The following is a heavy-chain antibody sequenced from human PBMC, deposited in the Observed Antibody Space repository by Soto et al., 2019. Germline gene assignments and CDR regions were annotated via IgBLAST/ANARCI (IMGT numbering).Heavy chain of an antibody. CDR3: AREQELNYYDSSGYYYGAFDI. D-gene: IGHD3-22*01. CDR1: GGSISSYY. J-gene: IGHJ3*02. CDR2: IYYSGST. V-gene: IGHV4-59*01. Sequence: SETLSLTCTVSGGSISSYYWSWIRQPPGKGLEWIGYIYYSGSTNYNPSLKSRVTISVDTSKNQFSLKLSSVTAADTAVYYCAREQELNYYDSSGYYYGAFDIWGQGXMVTVAS.